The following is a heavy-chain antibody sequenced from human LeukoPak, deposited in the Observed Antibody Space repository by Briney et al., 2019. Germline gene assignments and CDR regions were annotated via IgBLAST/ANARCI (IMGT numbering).Heavy chain of an antibody. J-gene: IGHJ2*01. Sequence: GGSLRLSCAASGFTFSGYVMTWVRQPPGMGLQWVADISGSGGSTYYADSVKGRFSISRDNSKNTLYLQLDSLRAEDTAVYYCARAPGYCDSSSCENWYFDLWGRGTLVTVSS. CDR3: ARAPGYCDSSSCENWYFDL. D-gene: IGHD2-2*01. V-gene: IGHV3-23*01. CDR1: GFTFSGYV. CDR2: ISGSGGST.